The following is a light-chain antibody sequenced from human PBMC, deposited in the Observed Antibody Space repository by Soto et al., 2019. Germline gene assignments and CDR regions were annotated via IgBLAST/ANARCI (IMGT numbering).Light chain of an antibody. J-gene: IGKJ3*01. Sequence: EIVLTQSPGTLSLSPGERATLSCRASQSFSSSYLAWYQQKPGQAPRLLIYGASSRATGIPDRFRGSGSGTDFPLTLSRLGPEGVAGEYCQHYGSALFTFGPGTKVDVK. CDR1: QSFSSSY. V-gene: IGKV3-20*01. CDR3: QHYGSALFT. CDR2: GAS.